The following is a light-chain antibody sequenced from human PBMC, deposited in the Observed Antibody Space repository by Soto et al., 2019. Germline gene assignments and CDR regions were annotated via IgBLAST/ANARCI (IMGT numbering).Light chain of an antibody. CDR1: QSVSYTSNSKNL. J-gene: IGKJ2*01. CDR2: WAS. Sequence: DIVMTQSPDSLAVSLGERATINCKSSQSVSYTSNSKNLLAWYQQKPGQPPKLLIYWASTRESGVPDRFCGSGSGTDFTLTISSLQAEDVAVYYCHQYCNTPYTFGQGTKLEIK. CDR3: HQYCNTPYT. V-gene: IGKV4-1*01.